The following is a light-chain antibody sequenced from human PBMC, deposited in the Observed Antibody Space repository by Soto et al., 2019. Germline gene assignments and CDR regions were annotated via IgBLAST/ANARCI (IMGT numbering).Light chain of an antibody. CDR2: DVN. Sequence: QSALTQPASVSGSPGQSITISCTGTSSDVGGYNYVSWYQQHPGKAPKLMIYDVNKRPSGVPDRFSGSKSGNTASLTVSGLQAEDEADYYCSSYAGSNNLLFGGGTKLTVL. J-gene: IGLJ2*01. CDR1: SSDVGGYNY. CDR3: SSYAGSNNLL. V-gene: IGLV2-8*01.